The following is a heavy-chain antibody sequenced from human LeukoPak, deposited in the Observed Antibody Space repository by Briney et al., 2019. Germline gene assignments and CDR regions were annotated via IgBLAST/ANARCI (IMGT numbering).Heavy chain of an antibody. CDR2: VSTTSSYI. J-gene: IGHJ4*02. V-gene: IGHV3-21*01. CDR1: GFTFSNYS. CDR3: ARDPSDYGGDSDY. D-gene: IGHD4-23*01. Sequence: GGSLRLSCAASGFTFSNYSMNWVRQAPGKGLEWVASVSTTSSYIYYADSVKGRFTISRDNAKNSLYLQMNSLRADDTAVYYCARDPSDYGGDSDYWGQGTLVTVSS.